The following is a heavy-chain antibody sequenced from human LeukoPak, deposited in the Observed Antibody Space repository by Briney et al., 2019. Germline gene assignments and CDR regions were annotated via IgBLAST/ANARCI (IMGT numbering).Heavy chain of an antibody. CDR2: IYYSGST. V-gene: IGHV4-59*12. Sequence: SETLSLTCTVSGDSFSYFYWSWIRQPPGKGLEWIGSIYYSGSTYYNPSLKSRVTISVDTSKNQFSLKLSSVTAADTAVYYCARSPVSSGYQRGAFDIWGQGTMVTVSS. J-gene: IGHJ3*02. CDR3: ARSPVSSGYQRGAFDI. D-gene: IGHD3-22*01. CDR1: GDSFSYFY.